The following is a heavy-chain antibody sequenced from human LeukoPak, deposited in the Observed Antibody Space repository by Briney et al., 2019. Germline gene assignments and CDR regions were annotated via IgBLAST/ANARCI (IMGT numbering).Heavy chain of an antibody. D-gene: IGHD6-25*01. CDR3: VTRSYTSGWPT. J-gene: IGHJ5*02. CDR1: GNTFIGNY. Sequence: ASVKVSCKASGNTFIGNYIHWVRQARGQGLEWMGWINANSGGANYAQRFQGRVTMTRDTSVTTAFLDLDRLTSDDTAVYYCVTRSYTSGWPTWGQGTLVTVSS. CDR2: INANSGGA. V-gene: IGHV1-2*02.